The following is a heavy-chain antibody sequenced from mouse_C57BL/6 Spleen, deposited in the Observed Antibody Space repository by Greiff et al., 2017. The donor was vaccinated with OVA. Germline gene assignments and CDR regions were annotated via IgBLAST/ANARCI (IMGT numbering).Heavy chain of an antibody. CDR2: IYPGDGDT. D-gene: IGHD1-1*01. CDR1: GYAFSSSW. Sequence: QVHVKQSGPELVKPGASVKISCKASGYAFSSSWMNWVKQRPGKGLEWIGRIYPGDGDTNYNGKFKGKATLTADKSSSTAYMQLSSLTSEDSAVYFCAGSFFYGSRRGNYYAMDYWGQGTSVTVSS. CDR3: AGSFFYGSRRGNYYAMDY. V-gene: IGHV1-82*01. J-gene: IGHJ4*01.